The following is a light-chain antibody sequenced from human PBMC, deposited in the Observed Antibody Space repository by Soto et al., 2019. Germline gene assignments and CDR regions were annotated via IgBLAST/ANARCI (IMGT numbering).Light chain of an antibody. CDR2: DAS. CDR1: QSVSSY. CDR3: QQRSNSELN. V-gene: IGKV3-11*01. Sequence: EIVLTQSPATLSLSPGERATLSCRASQSVSSYLAWYQQKPGQAPRLLIYDASNRATGIPARFSGSGSGTDFPLTISSLEPEDFAVYYCQQRSNSELNFGGGTKVEIK. J-gene: IGKJ4*01.